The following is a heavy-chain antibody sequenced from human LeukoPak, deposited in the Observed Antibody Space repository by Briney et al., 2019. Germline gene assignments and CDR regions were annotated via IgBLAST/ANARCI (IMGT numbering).Heavy chain of an antibody. CDR1: GFTFSSYA. CDR2: ISGSGGST. CDR3: AKVRDYDSSGYSDY. Sequence: GGSLRLSCAASGFTFSSYAMSWVRQAPGKGLEWVSAISGSGGSTYYVDSVKGRFTISRDNLKNTLYLQMNSLRAEDTAVYSCAKVRDYDSSGYSDYWGQGNLVTVSS. V-gene: IGHV3-23*01. D-gene: IGHD3-22*01. J-gene: IGHJ4*02.